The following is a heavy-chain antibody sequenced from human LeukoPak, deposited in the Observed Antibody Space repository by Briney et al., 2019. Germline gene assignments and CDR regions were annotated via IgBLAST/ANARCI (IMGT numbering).Heavy chain of an antibody. CDR3: AKGAGRINWFDP. CDR1: GGSISSGGYY. V-gene: IGHV4-30-2*01. D-gene: IGHD6-19*01. Sequence: SQTLSLTCTVSGGSISSGGYYWSWIRQPPGKGLEWIGYIYHSGSTYYNPSLKSRVTISVDRSKNQFSLKLSSVTAADTAVYYCAKGAGRINWFDPWGQGTLVTVSS. J-gene: IGHJ5*02. CDR2: IYHSGST.